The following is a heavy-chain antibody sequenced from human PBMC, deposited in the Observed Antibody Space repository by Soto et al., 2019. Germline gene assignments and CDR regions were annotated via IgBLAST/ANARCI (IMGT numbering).Heavy chain of an antibody. CDR3: ARAHWFDP. J-gene: IGHJ5*02. V-gene: IGHV1-46*03. Sequence: ASVKVSCKASGYTFASYYMHWVRQAPRQGLEWMGIINPSGGSTSYAQKFQGRLTMTSDTSTSTVYMELSSLRSEDTAVYYCARAHWFDPWGQGTLVTVSS. CDR1: GYTFASYY. CDR2: INPSGGST.